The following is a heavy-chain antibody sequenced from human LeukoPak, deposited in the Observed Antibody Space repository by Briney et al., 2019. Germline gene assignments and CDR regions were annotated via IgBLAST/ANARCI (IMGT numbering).Heavy chain of an antibody. D-gene: IGHD1-1*01. CDR1: GFTFSNYY. V-gene: IGHV3-7*01. Sequence: GGSLRLSCAASGFTFSNYYMSWVRRAPGKGLEWVANIKQDGSERFYGDSVTGRFTISRDNSKNTLYLQMNSLRAEDTAVYYCASGNWNDYTYFDYWGQGTLVTVSS. CDR3: ASGNWNDYTYFDY. J-gene: IGHJ4*02. CDR2: IKQDGSER.